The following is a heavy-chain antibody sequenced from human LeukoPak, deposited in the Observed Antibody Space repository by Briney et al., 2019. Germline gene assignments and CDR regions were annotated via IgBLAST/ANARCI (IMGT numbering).Heavy chain of an antibody. CDR3: ARVAGDFIVGATTDY. Sequence: GGSLRLSCAASGFTFSSYSMNWVRQAPGKGLEWVSSISSSSSYISYADSVKGRFTISRDNAKNSLYLQMNSLRAEDTAVYYCARVAGDFIVGATTDYWGQGTLVTVSS. CDR2: ISSSSSYI. D-gene: IGHD1-26*01. J-gene: IGHJ4*02. V-gene: IGHV3-21*01. CDR1: GFTFSSYS.